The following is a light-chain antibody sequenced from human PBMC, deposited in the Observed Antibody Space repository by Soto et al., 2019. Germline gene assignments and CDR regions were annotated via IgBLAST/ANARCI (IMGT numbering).Light chain of an antibody. CDR3: CSYAGSYTFVV. V-gene: IGLV2-11*01. J-gene: IGLJ2*01. CDR2: DVS. Sequence: QSVLTQPRSVSGSPRQSVTISCTGTSSDVGGYNYVSWYQQHPGKAPKLMIYDVSKRPSGVPDRFSGSKSGNTASLTISGLKAEDEADYYCCSYAGSYTFVVFGGGTKLTVL. CDR1: SSDVGGYNY.